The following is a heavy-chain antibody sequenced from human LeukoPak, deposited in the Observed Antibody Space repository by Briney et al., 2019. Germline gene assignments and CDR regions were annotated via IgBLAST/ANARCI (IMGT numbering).Heavy chain of an antibody. CDR1: GGSISSSSYY. CDR3: ATFSSGYWALGY. CDR2: IYYSGTT. V-gene: IGHV4-39*07. J-gene: IGHJ4*02. D-gene: IGHD3-22*01. Sequence: SETLSLTCTVSGGSISSSSYYWGWIRQPPEKGLEWIGSIYYSGTTYYKPSLKSRVTISVDTSKTQFSLKLSSVTAADTAVYYCATFSSGYWALGYWGQGTLVTVSS.